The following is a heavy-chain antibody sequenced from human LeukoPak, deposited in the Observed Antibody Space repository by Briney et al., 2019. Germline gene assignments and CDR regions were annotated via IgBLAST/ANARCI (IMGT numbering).Heavy chain of an antibody. CDR2: ISSNTLYI. J-gene: IGHJ4*02. CDR3: ARDSYSSGWYTDY. V-gene: IGHV3-21*04. CDR1: GFTFTDYT. Sequence: GGSLRLSCTASGFTFTDYTMNWVRQTPGKGLEWVSSISSNTLYIYYADSVKGRFTISRDNAKNSLFLRMDSLRAEDTAVYYCARDSYSSGWYTDYWGQGILVTVSS. D-gene: IGHD6-19*01.